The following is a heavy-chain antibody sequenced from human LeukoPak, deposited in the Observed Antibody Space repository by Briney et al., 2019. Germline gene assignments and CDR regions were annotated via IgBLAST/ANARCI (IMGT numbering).Heavy chain of an antibody. V-gene: IGHV1-46*01. J-gene: IGHJ4*02. CDR1: GYTFTNYY. D-gene: IGHD4-17*01. CDR3: ARDTRGAVTRGFDY. CDR2: INPSGGST. Sequence: AASVKVSCRASGYTFTNYYMHWVRQAPGQGLEWMGIINPSGGSTSYAQKFQGRVTMTRDTSTSTVYMELSSLRSEDTAVYYCARDTRGAVTRGFDYWGQGTLVTVFS.